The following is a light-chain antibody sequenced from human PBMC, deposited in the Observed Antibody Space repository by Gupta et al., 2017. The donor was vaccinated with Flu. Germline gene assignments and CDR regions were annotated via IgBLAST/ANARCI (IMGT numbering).Light chain of an antibody. CDR3: QVWDSTNDHRV. Sequence: SYVLTQPPSVSVAPGKTARVTCGGNNIGSKSVHWYQQRPVQAPVLVVFDDFDRPSGIPERFSGSNSGNTATLTISRVEAGDEADYYCQVWDSTNDHRVFGAGTKVTVL. CDR1: NIGSKS. V-gene: IGLV3-21*03. CDR2: DDF. J-gene: IGLJ1*01.